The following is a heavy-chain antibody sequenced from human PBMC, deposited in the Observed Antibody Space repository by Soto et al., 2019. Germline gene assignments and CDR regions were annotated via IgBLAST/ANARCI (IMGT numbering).Heavy chain of an antibody. J-gene: IGHJ4*02. CDR3: MGGYRTTYYY. Sequence: QLQLQESGSGLVKPSQTLSLTCAVSGGSISSGGYFWSWIRQPPGKGLEWIGYIYHSGSTYYSPSLKRRDTLYVDRTKHLFTLKLSSVPAADTAVYFCMGGYRTTYYYWGQGTLVTVSS. D-gene: IGHD5-12*01. V-gene: IGHV4-30-2*01. CDR1: GGSISSGGYF. CDR2: IYHSGST.